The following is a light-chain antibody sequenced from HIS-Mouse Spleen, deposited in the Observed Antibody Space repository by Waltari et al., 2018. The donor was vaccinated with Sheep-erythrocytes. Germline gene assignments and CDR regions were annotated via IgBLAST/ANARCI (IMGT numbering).Light chain of an antibody. V-gene: IGLV2-23*01. CDR2: EGS. J-gene: IGLJ3*02. CDR3: CSYAGSSTWV. CDR1: SSDVGSYNL. Sequence: QSALTQPASVSGSPGQSITISCTGTSSDVGSYNLVSWYQQHPGKAPKLMIYEGSKRPSGFSNRFSGSKSGNTASLTISGLQAEDEADYYCCSYAGSSTWVFGGGTKLNVL.